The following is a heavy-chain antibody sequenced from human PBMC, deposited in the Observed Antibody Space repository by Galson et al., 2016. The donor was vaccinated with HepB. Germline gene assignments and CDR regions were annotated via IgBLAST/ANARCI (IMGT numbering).Heavy chain of an antibody. D-gene: IGHD3-10*01. V-gene: IGHV3-33*01. J-gene: IGHJ6*02. CDR2: SWFDGSDE. Sequence: SLRLSCAASGFTFRTYGIHWVRQAPGKGLEWVAVSWFDGSDEYYGDSVKGRFTISRDNSKNTLYLQMDNLIAEDTALYYCASAPSRGVWGQGTTVTVSS. CDR3: ASAPSRGV. CDR1: GFTFRTYG.